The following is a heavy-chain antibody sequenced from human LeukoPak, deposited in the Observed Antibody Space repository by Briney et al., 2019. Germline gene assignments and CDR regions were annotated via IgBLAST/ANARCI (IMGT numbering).Heavy chain of an antibody. D-gene: IGHD1-26*01. Sequence: PGGSLRLSCAASGFTFSSYGMSWVRQAPGKGLEWVSAISGSGGSTYYADSVKGRFTISRDNSKNTLYLQMNSLRAEDTAVYYCAKDGYLIGSGSYFDYWGQGTLVTVSS. CDR3: AKDGYLIGSGSYFDY. J-gene: IGHJ4*02. CDR1: GFTFSSYG. CDR2: ISGSGGST. V-gene: IGHV3-23*01.